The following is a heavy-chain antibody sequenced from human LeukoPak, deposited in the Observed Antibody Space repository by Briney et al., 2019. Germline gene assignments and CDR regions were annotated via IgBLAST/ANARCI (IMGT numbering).Heavy chain of an antibody. Sequence: GGSLRLSCAASGFTFSSYAMSWVRQAPGKGLEWVSAISHSGGSTYYADSVKGRFTISRDNSRNTLYLQMNSLRAEDTAVYYCAKRDCSGGSCYFDYWGQGTLVTVSS. V-gene: IGHV3-23*01. D-gene: IGHD2-15*01. CDR3: AKRDCSGGSCYFDY. CDR1: GFTFSSYA. J-gene: IGHJ4*02. CDR2: ISHSGGST.